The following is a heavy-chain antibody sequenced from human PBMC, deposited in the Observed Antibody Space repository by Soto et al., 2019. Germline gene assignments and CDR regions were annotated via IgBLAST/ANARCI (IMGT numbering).Heavy chain of an antibody. D-gene: IGHD3-10*01. CDR1: GFTFSSYG. Sequence: GGSLRLSCAASGFTFSSYGMHWVRQAPGKGLEWVAVIWHDGSNKYYADSVKGRFTISRDDSKNTLYLQMNSLRAEDTAVYYCARDPVELYGSGTYYSFDDWGQGTLVTAPQ. J-gene: IGHJ4*02. CDR2: IWHDGSNK. V-gene: IGHV3-33*01. CDR3: ARDPVELYGSGTYYSFDD.